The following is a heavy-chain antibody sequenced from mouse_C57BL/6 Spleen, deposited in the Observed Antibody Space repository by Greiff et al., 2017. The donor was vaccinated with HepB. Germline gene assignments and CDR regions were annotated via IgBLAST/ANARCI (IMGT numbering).Heavy chain of an antibody. V-gene: IGHV1-55*01. Sequence: QVQLQQSGAELVKPGASVKMSCKASGYTFTSYWITWVKQRPGQGLEWIGDIYPGSGSTNYNEKFKSKATLTVDTSSSTAYMQLSSLTSEDSAVYYCARGGSSGSYFDYWGQGTTLTVSS. CDR3: ARGGSSGSYFDY. CDR2: IYPGSGST. D-gene: IGHD3-2*02. CDR1: GYTFTSYW. J-gene: IGHJ2*01.